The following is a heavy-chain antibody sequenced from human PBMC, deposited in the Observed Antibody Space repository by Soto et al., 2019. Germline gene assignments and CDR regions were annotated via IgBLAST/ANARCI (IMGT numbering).Heavy chain of an antibody. Sequence: QVQLQQWGAGLLKPSETLSLTCAVYGGSFSGYYWSWIRQPPGKGLEWIGEINHSGSTNNNPSLKSRVTISVDTSKNQFSLKLSSVTAADTAVYYCARVLTGYCSGGSCYPFDYWGQGTLVTVSS. V-gene: IGHV4-34*01. CDR2: INHSGST. J-gene: IGHJ4*02. CDR1: GGSFSGYY. CDR3: ARVLTGYCSGGSCYPFDY. D-gene: IGHD2-15*01.